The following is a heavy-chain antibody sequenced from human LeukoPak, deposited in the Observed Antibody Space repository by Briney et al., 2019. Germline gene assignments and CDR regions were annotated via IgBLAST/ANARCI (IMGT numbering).Heavy chain of an antibody. CDR1: GYTFTTYG. CDR2: ISANNGNT. D-gene: IGHD3-22*01. V-gene: IGHV1-18*01. CDR3: ARDDSSGYSFDY. Sequence: ASVKVSCKVSGYTFTTYGISWVRQAPGQGLEWVGWISANNGNTNYAQKLQGRVTMTTDTSTSTAYMELRSLRSDDTAVYYCARDDSSGYSFDYWGQGTLVTVSS. J-gene: IGHJ4*02.